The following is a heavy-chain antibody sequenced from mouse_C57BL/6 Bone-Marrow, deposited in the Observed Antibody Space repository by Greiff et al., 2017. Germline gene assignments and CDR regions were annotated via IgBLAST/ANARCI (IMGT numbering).Heavy chain of an antibody. J-gene: IGHJ3*01. V-gene: IGHV14-4*01. CDR3: TTHYYYGSFAY. D-gene: IGHD1-1*01. CDR2: IDPENGDT. Sequence: EVQVVESGAELVRPGASVKLSCTASGFNIKDDYMHWVKQRPEQGLEWIGWIDPENGDTEYASKFQGKATITADTSSNTAYLQLSSLTSEDTAVYYCTTHYYYGSFAYWGQGTLVTVSA. CDR1: GFNIKDDY.